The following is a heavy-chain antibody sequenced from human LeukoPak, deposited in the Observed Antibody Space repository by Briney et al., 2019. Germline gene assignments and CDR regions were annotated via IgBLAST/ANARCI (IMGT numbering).Heavy chain of an antibody. V-gene: IGHV4-59*08. CDR2: IYYSGST. J-gene: IGHJ3*02. CDR3: ARGGYYYDSSGYYYRAFDI. CDR1: GGSISSYY. D-gene: IGHD3-22*01. Sequence: SDTLSLTCTVSGGSISSYYWSWIRQPPGKGLEWIGYIYYSGSTNYNPSLKSRVTISVDTSKNQFSLKLSSVTAADTAVYYCARGGYYYDSSGYYYRAFDIWGQGTMVTVSS.